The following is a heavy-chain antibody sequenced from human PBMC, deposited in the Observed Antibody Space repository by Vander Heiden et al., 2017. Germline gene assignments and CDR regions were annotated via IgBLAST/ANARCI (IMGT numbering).Heavy chain of an antibody. J-gene: IGHJ4*02. CDR3: ARMSGYHIDY. CDR2: IWYDGSKK. D-gene: IGHD3-3*01. CDR1: GIPFSDYG. Sequence: QVQLVESGGGVVQHGRSLRLSCAASGIPFSDYGMPWVRQAPGKGLEWVSIIWYDGSKKYYVDSVKGRFTISRDNSRNTLYLQMNSLRAEDTAMYFCARMSGYHIDYWGQGTLVTVSS. V-gene: IGHV3-33*01.